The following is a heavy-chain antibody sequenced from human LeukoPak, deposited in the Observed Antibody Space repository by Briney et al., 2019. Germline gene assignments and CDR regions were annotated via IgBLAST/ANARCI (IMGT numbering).Heavy chain of an antibody. CDR2: ISSSSSYI. Sequence: GGSLRLSCAASGFTFSSYSMNWVRQAPGKGLEWVSSISSSSSYIYYADSVKGRFTISRDNAKNSLYLNMKRMRAEETAVYYCARVGGYYDSSGSHSRRAFDIWGQGTMVTVSS. J-gene: IGHJ3*02. D-gene: IGHD3-22*01. CDR1: GFTFSSYS. V-gene: IGHV3-21*01. CDR3: ARVGGYYDSSGSHSRRAFDI.